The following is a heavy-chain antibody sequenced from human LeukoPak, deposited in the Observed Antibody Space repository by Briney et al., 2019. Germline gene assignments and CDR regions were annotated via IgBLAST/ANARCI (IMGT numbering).Heavy chain of an antibody. CDR1: GFSVSTNY. V-gene: IGHV3-48*01. Sequence: GGSLRLSCAVSGFSVSTNYVNWVRQAPGKGPEWVSYISSSSSTIYYADSVKGRFTISRDNAKNSLYLQMNSLRAEDTAVYYCARDYGAAPTPTFGYWGQGTLVTVSS. D-gene: IGHD6-6*01. CDR2: ISSSSSTI. J-gene: IGHJ4*02. CDR3: ARDYGAAPTPTFGY.